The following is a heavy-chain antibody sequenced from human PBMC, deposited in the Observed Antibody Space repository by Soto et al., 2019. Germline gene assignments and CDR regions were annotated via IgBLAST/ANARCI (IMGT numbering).Heavy chain of an antibody. J-gene: IGHJ6*02. CDR3: ARCMMVGGWFDPNYYHGMDV. D-gene: IGHD6-19*01. Sequence: QVQLVQSGAEVKKPGASVTVSCKTSGYTFSNYGINWVRQAPGQGLEWMGWISGYNGNTNYAQTVKGRVTMTTDTSTGTVYMELRSLKSDDTAIYYCARCMMVGGWFDPNYYHGMDVWGQGTTVTVSS. CDR1: GYTFSNYG. CDR2: ISGYNGNT. V-gene: IGHV1-18*01.